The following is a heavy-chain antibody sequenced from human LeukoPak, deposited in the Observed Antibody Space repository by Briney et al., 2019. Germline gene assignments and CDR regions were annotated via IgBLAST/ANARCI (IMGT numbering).Heavy chain of an antibody. CDR2: IKDDGSEK. D-gene: IGHD6-19*01. V-gene: IGHV3-7*04. CDR3: ARSRAVYDY. J-gene: IGHJ4*02. Sequence: GGSLRLSCAASGFIFSGYWMTWVRQAPGTGLEWVANIKDDGSEKDYVDSAKGRFTISRDNAKNSLYLQMNSLRVEDTAVYYCARSRAVYDYWGQGTLVTVSS. CDR1: GFIFSGYW.